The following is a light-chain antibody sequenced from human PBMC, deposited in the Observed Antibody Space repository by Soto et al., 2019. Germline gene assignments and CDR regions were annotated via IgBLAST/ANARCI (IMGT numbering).Light chain of an antibody. Sequence: EIVLTQSPGTLSLSPGERATLSCRASQSVSSAYLAWYQQKPGQPPRLLIYDVSSRATGIPDRFSGSGSGTDFTLTVSRLEPEDFAVYYCQQYGSSPETFGQGTKVDIK. CDR1: QSVSSAY. CDR2: DVS. CDR3: QQYGSSPET. V-gene: IGKV3-20*01. J-gene: IGKJ1*01.